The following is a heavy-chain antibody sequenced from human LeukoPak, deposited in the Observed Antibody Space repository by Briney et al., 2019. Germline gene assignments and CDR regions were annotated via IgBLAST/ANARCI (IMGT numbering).Heavy chain of an antibody. CDR1: GFTFSSYS. CDR3: ARGAYGSGRSGMDV. CDR2: ISSSSSYI. Sequence: GGSLRLSCAASGFTFSSYSMNWVRQAPGEGLEWVSSISSSSSYIYYADSVKGRFTISRDNAKNSLYLQMNSLRAEDTAVYYCARGAYGSGRSGMDVWGKGTTVTVSS. D-gene: IGHD3-10*01. V-gene: IGHV3-21*01. J-gene: IGHJ6*04.